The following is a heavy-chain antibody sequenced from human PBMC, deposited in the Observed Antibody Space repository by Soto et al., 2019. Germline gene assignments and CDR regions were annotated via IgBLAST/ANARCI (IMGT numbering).Heavy chain of an antibody. J-gene: IGHJ4*02. CDR3: ARQNLKWLRLSRSDPNYFDY. CDR2: IYYSGST. Sequence: SETLSLTCTVSGGSISSSSYYWGWIRQPPGKGLEWIGSIYYSGSTYYNPSLKSRVTISVDTSKNQFSLKLSSVTAADTAVYYCARQNLKWLRLSRSDPNYFDYWGQGTLVTVSS. D-gene: IGHD5-12*01. V-gene: IGHV4-39*01. CDR1: GGSISSSSYY.